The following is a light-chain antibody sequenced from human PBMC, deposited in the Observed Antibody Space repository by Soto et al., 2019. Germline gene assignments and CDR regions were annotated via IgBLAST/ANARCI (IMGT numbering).Light chain of an antibody. CDR2: DAS. CDR1: QNVYNN. J-gene: IGKJ4*01. Sequence: EIVMTQSPATLSVSPGEGATLSCKASQNVYNNLAWYQQRPGQPPRLLIYDASTRATGISARFSGSGYGTEFTLTISRLQSEDFAGYFCQQCRNLPLTFGGGTKVEIK. V-gene: IGKV3-15*01. CDR3: QQCRNLPLT.